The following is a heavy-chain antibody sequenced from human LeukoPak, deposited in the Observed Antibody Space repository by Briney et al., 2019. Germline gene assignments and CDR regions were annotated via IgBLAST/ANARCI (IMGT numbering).Heavy chain of an antibody. CDR2: IYYSGST. Sequence: SETLSLTCTVSGGSISSSSYYWGWIRQPPGKGLEWIGSIYYSGSTYYNPSLKSRVTISVDTSKNQFPLKLSSVTAADTAVYYCARLYDYVWGSYYPFDYWGQGTLVTVSS. CDR1: GGSISSSSYY. V-gene: IGHV4-39*01. CDR3: ARLYDYVWGSYYPFDY. J-gene: IGHJ4*02. D-gene: IGHD3-16*01.